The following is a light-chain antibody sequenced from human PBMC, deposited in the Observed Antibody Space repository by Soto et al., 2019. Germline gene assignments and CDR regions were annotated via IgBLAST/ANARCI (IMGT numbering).Light chain of an antibody. CDR1: QSVSYN. CDR3: QQYKNWPPLT. CDR2: GAF. J-gene: IGKJ4*01. Sequence: EIVMTQSPATLSVSPGETATLSCRASQSVSYNLDWYQQKPGQGPRLVIYGAFSSATGIPARFSGSGSGTEFTLTISSLQSEDFAVYYCQQYKNWPPLTFGGGTKVEIK. V-gene: IGKV3-15*01.